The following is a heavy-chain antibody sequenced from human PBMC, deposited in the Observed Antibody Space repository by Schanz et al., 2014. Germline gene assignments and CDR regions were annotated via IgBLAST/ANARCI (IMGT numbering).Heavy chain of an antibody. CDR3: ARGPSTGAFDI. Sequence: QVQLVQSGAEVKKPGASVRVSCKASGYSFTTYDVNWVRQATGQGLEWMGLINPYDDTIDYAKKFQGRFTMTRDTSTSTVYMELSSLRSEDTAVYFCARGPSTGAFDIWGQGTMVTVSS. CDR1: GYSFTTYD. V-gene: IGHV1-8*01. J-gene: IGHJ3*02. CDR2: INPYDDTI.